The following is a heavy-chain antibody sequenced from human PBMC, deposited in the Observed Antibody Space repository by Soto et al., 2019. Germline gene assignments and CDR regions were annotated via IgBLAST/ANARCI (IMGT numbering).Heavy chain of an antibody. V-gene: IGHV1-69*12. CDR3: ARHDILPGYPY. D-gene: IGHD3-9*01. CDR2: IIPIFGTA. J-gene: IGHJ4*02. CDR1: GGTFSSYA. Sequence: QVQLVQSGAEVKKPGSSVKVSCKASGGTFSSYAISWVRQAPGQGLEWMGGIIPIFGTANYAQKFQGRGTTTADDSPSTAYMELSSLRSEDTAVYYCARHDILPGYPYWGQGTLVTVSS.